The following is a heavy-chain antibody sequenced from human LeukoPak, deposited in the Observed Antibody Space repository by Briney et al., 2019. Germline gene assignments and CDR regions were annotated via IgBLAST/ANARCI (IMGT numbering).Heavy chain of an antibody. CDR2: IWYDGSNK. CDR3: AKAPSGTPYQFDY. J-gene: IGHJ4*02. Sequence: PGRSLRLSCAASGFTFSTYGMQWVRQAPGKGLEWVAGIWYDGSNKYYADSVTGRFTISRDNSKNTLYLQMNSLRAEDTAVYYCAKAPSGTPYQFDYWGQGTLVTVSS. V-gene: IGHV3-33*06. CDR1: GFTFSTYG. D-gene: IGHD3-10*01.